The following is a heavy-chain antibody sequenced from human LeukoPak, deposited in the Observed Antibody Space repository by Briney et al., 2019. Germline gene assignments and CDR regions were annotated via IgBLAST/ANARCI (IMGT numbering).Heavy chain of an antibody. V-gene: IGHV3-23*01. CDR3: AKAKFVGIAAAGKVNWFDP. CDR2: ISGSGGST. CDR1: GFTFSSYA. J-gene: IGHJ5*02. Sequence: PGGSLRLSCAASGFTFSSYAMSWVRQAPGKGLEWVSAISGSGGSTYYADSVKGRFTISRDNSKNTLYLQMNSLRAEDTAVYYCAKAKFVGIAAAGKVNWFDPWGQGTLVTVSS. D-gene: IGHD6-13*01.